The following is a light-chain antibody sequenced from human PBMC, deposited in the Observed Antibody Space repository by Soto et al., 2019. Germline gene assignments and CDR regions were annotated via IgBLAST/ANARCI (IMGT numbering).Light chain of an antibody. J-gene: IGKJ1*01. CDR2: DAS. CDR3: LQRGDWPPLT. V-gene: IGKV3-11*01. CDR1: QSVGSS. Sequence: EIVLTQSPATLSLSPGERATLSCRASQSVGSSLAWYQQKPGQAPRLLIYDASNRATGIPARFSGSGSRTDFTITISSLESDDFAVYYCLQRGDWPPLTFGQGTKVEIK.